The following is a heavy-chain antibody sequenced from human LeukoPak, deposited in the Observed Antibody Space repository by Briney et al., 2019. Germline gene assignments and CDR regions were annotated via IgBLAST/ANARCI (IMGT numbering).Heavy chain of an antibody. Sequence: GGSLRLSCAASGFTFSSYWMSWVRQAPGKGLEWVANIKQDGSEKYYMDSVKGRFTISRDNAKNSLYLQMNSLRAEDTAVYYCGTTVTTGRRYWGRGTLVTVSS. V-gene: IGHV3-7*01. CDR2: IKQDGSEK. CDR3: GTTVTTGRRY. D-gene: IGHD4-17*01. CDR1: GFTFSSYW. J-gene: IGHJ4*02.